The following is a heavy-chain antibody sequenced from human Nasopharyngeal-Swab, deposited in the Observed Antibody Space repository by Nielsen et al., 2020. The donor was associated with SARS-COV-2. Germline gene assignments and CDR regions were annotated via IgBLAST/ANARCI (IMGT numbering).Heavy chain of an antibody. V-gene: IGHV3-30*03. J-gene: IGHJ4*02. CDR2: ISYDGSNK. D-gene: IGHD6-13*01. Sequence: GESLKISCAASGFTFSSYGMHWVRQAPGKGLEWVAVISYDGSNKYYSDSVKGRFTISRDNSKNTLYLQMNSLRAEDTAVYYCASRGIAAAGTDYWGQGTLVTVSS. CDR3: ASRGIAAAGTDY. CDR1: GFTFSSYG.